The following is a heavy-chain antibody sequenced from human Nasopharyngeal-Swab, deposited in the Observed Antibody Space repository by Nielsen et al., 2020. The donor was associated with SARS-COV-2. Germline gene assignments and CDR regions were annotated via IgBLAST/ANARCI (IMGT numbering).Heavy chain of an antibody. CDR1: GSFTSSSW. D-gene: IGHD6-19*01. Sequence: SSAASGSFTSSSWLSWVRPAPGKGQEWVSNINEDGSEKYYEDSVKGRFTISRANAKKSLNLQMNSLRAEETAVYYCARGGAVAGNDYYYGMDVWGQGTTVTVSS. CDR3: ARGGAVAGNDYYYGMDV. CDR2: INEDGSEK. V-gene: IGHV3-7*01. J-gene: IGHJ6*02.